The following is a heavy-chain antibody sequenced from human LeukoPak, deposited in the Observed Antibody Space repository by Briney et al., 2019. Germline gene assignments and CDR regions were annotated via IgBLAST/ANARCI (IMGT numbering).Heavy chain of an antibody. Sequence: PSVTVSCKASAYTFTSYGYSWVRLAPGQGLEWMGWISAYNGNTNYAQKLQGRVTMTTDTSTSTAYMELRSLRSDDTAVYYCAREYSGYDPAPIQYWFDPWGQGTLVTVSS. CDR2: ISAYNGNT. J-gene: IGHJ5*02. V-gene: IGHV1-18*01. CDR1: AYTFTSYG. D-gene: IGHD5-12*01. CDR3: AREYSGYDPAPIQYWFDP.